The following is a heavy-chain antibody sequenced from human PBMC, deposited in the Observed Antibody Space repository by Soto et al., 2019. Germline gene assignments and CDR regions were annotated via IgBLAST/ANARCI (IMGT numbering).Heavy chain of an antibody. J-gene: IGHJ6*02. CDR2: ISEDGDST. CDR3: ARSLSAAVNYGLDV. D-gene: IGHD2-21*01. CDR1: GFTFSDNA. Sequence: EVQLLESGGGLVQPGGSLRLSCGASGFTFSDNAMTWVRQAPGKGLEWVSSISEDGDSTYYAVSVKGRFTISRDNSKNTLFLQMSSLGAEDTAVYYCARSLSAAVNYGLDVWGQGTSVTVS. V-gene: IGHV3-23*01.